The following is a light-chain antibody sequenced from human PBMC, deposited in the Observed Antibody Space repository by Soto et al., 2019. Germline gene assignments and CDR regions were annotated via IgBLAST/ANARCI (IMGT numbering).Light chain of an antibody. V-gene: IGLV1-40*01. CDR1: SSNIGAGYD. CDR3: QSYDSSLRRV. Sequence: QSVLTQPPSVSGGPGQRVTISRTGSSSNIGAGYDVHWYQQLPGTAPKLLIYGNSNRPSGVPDRFSGSKSGTSASLAITGLQAEDEADYYCQSYDSSLRRVFGTGTKVTVL. CDR2: GNS. J-gene: IGLJ1*01.